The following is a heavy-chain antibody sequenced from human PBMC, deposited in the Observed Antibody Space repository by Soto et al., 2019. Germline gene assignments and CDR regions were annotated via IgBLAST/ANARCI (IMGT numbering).Heavy chain of an antibody. CDR1: GGTFSSYT. D-gene: IGHD6-13*01. J-gene: IGHJ6*02. CDR3: ARRPHIAAAARDYSYYYGMDV. CDR2: LIPIRGIA. V-gene: IGHV1-69*02. Sequence: QVQLVQSGAEVKKPGSSVKVSCKASGGTFSSYTISWVRQARGQGLEWMGRLIPIRGIANHAQKFQGIVTTAADKSTSTAHMELSSLRSADTAVYNCARRPHIAAAARDYSYYYGMDVCGQGTQVIVS.